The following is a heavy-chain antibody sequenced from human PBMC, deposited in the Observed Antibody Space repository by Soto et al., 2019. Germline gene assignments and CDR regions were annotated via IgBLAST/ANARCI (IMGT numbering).Heavy chain of an antibody. V-gene: IGHV3-7*01. CDR3: ARDGVEPGLYFDN. D-gene: IGHD6-13*01. CDR1: GFTFSSYW. CDR2: INQDGTEK. Sequence: LSCAASGFTFSSYWMSWVRQAPGKGLEWVANINQDGTEKYYVDSVKGRFTISRDNAKNSLFLQVNSLRAEDTAVYYCARDGVEPGLYFDNWGQGTLVTVPS. J-gene: IGHJ4*02.